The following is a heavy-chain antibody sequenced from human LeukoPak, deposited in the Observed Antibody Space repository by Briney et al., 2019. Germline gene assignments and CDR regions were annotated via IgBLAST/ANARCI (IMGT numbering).Heavy chain of an antibody. D-gene: IGHD7-27*01. J-gene: IGHJ5*02. V-gene: IGHV4-4*07. CDR1: GGSISSYY. CDR3: ARHYSITGGRLSGYWLDP. Sequence: SETLSLTCTVSGGSISSYYWSWIRQPAGKGLEWIGRIYTSGSTNYNPSLKSRVTMSVDTSKNQFSLKLSSVTAADTAVYYCARHYSITGGRLSGYWLDPWGQGTLVTVSS. CDR2: IYTSGST.